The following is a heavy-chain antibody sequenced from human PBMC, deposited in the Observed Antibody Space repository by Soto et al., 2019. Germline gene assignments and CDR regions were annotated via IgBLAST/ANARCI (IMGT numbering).Heavy chain of an antibody. CDR2: IYYSGST. D-gene: IGHD3-3*01. V-gene: IGHV4-59*01. Sequence: SEPLSLTCTVAGGSISSYCWSWIRQPPGKGLEWIGYIYYSGSTNYNPSLKSRVTISVDTSNNQFSLKLSSVTAADTAVYYCARGNYDFWSGRMPYYYYMDVWGKGTTVTRLL. CDR1: GGSISSYC. CDR3: ARGNYDFWSGRMPYYYYMDV. J-gene: IGHJ6*03.